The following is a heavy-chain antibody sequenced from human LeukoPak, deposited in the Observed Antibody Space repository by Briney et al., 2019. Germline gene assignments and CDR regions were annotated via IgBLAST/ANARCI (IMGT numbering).Heavy chain of an antibody. V-gene: IGHV1-2*02. J-gene: IGHJ4*02. CDR1: GYTFTGYY. CDR3: ARAFRYRYDILTGYPEFFDY. Sequence: ASVKVSCKASGYTFTGYYMHWVRQAPGQGLEWMGWINPNSGGTNYAQKFQGRVTMTRDTSISTAYMELSSLRSEDTAVYYCARAFRYRYDILTGYPEFFDYWGQGTLVTVSS. D-gene: IGHD3-9*01. CDR2: INPNSGGT.